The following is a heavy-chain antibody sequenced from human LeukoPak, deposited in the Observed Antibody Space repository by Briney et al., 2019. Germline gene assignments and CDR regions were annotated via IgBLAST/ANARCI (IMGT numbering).Heavy chain of an antibody. Sequence: GGSLRLSCAASGFTFSSYSMNWVRQAPGKGLEWVSSISSSSSYIYYADSVKGRFTISRDNAKNSLYLQMNSLRAEDTAVYYCARRARGQARDGHFDYWGQGTLVTVSS. CDR1: GFTFSSYS. V-gene: IGHV3-21*01. D-gene: IGHD2-21*02. J-gene: IGHJ4*02. CDR2: ISSSSSYI. CDR3: ARRARGQARDGHFDY.